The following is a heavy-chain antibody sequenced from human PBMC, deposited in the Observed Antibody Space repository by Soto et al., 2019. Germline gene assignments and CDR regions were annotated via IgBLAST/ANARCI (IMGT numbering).Heavy chain of an antibody. CDR1: GGTFSTYA. D-gene: IGHD2-15*01. Sequence: QVQLVQSGAEVKKPGSSVKVSCKAPGGTFSTYAISWVRQAPGQRLEWMGGVIPIFGTPNYAQKFQGRVTITADESTSTGYMELRSLRSEDTAVYYCARSQGGSSSLDIYYYYYYGMDVWGQGTTVTVSS. J-gene: IGHJ6*02. V-gene: IGHV1-69*01. CDR2: VIPIFGTP. CDR3: ARSQGGSSSLDIYYYYYYGMDV.